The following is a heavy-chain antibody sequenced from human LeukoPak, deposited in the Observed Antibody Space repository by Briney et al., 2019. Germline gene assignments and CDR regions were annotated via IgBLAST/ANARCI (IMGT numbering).Heavy chain of an antibody. D-gene: IGHD3-22*01. V-gene: IGHV4-59*01. Sequence: SETLSPTCTVSGGSISSYYWSWIRQPPGRGLEWIGYIYYRGSTNYNPSLKSRVTISVDTSKNQFSLKLSSVTAADTAVYYCARGPMIDLYYYYMDVWGKGTTVTISS. CDR3: ARGPMIDLYYYYMDV. J-gene: IGHJ6*03. CDR2: IYYRGST. CDR1: GGSISSYY.